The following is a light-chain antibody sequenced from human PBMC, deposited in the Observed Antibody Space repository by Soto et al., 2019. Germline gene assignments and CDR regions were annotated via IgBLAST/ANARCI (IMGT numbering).Light chain of an antibody. CDR2: SND. V-gene: IGLV1-44*01. Sequence: QSALAQPPSASGTPGQRVTISCSGSNSNIGRNDVTWYQQVPGTAPQCLIYSNDQRPSGVPDRISGSRSGTSASLAISGLQSGDEAEYYCAAWDDTLRAWVFGGGTKLTVL. CDR3: AAWDDTLRAWV. CDR1: NSNIGRND. J-gene: IGLJ3*02.